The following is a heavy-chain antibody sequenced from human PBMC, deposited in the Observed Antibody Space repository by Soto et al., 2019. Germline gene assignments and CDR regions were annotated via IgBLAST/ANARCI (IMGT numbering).Heavy chain of an antibody. CDR2: ISYDGSNK. CDR1: GFTFSSYG. Sequence: GGSLRLSCAASGFTFSSYGMHWVRQAPGKGLEWVAVISYDGSNKYYADSVKGRFTISRDNSKNTLYLQMNSLRAEDTAVYYCAKDFRTAIFAVGKMGYYFDYWGQGTLVTVSS. J-gene: IGHJ4*02. V-gene: IGHV3-30*18. CDR3: AKDFRTAIFAVGKMGYYFDY. D-gene: IGHD3-3*01.